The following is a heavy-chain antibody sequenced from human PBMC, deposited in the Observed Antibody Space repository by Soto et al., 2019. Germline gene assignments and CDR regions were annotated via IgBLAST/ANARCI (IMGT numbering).Heavy chain of an antibody. V-gene: IGHV1-69*01. CDR3: ASQRPGDDYVWGSYRYTGIKPYYFDY. Sequence: QVQLVQSGAEVKKPGSSVKVSCKASGGTFSSYAISWVRQAPGQGLEWMGGIIPIFGTANYAQKFQGRVTITADESTSTAYMELSSMRSEDTAVYYCASQRPGDDYVWGSYRYTGIKPYYFDYWGQGTLVTVSS. D-gene: IGHD3-16*02. J-gene: IGHJ4*02. CDR2: IIPIFGTA. CDR1: GGTFSSYA.